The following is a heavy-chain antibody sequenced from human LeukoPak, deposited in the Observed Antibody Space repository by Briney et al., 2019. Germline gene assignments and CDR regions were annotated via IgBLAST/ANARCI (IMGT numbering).Heavy chain of an antibody. J-gene: IGHJ6*03. CDR2: IRSKAYGGTT. V-gene: IGHV3-49*04. CDR1: GFTFGGFA. CDR3: TRFASYYYYYMDV. Sequence: GGSLRLSCTASGFTFGGFAMSWVRQAPGKGLEWVGFIRSKAYGGTTEYAASVKGRFNISRDDSKSIAYLQMNSLKTEDTAVYYCTRFASYYYYYMDVWGKGTTVTISS. D-gene: IGHD3-10*01.